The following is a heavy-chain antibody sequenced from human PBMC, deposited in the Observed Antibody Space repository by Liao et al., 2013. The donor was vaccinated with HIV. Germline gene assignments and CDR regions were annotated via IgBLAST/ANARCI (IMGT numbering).Heavy chain of an antibody. Sequence: QVQLQESGPGLVKPSETLSLTCTVSGGSISSYYWSWIRQPAGKGPEWIGRIYTSGSTNYNPSLKSRVTMSVDTSKNQFSLKLSSVTAADTAVYYCARDSYSSGPYYYYYYMDVWGKGTTVTVSS. CDR1: GGSISSYY. J-gene: IGHJ6*03. CDR2: IYTSGST. CDR3: ARDSYSSGPYYYYYYMDV. V-gene: IGHV4-4*07. D-gene: IGHD6-19*01.